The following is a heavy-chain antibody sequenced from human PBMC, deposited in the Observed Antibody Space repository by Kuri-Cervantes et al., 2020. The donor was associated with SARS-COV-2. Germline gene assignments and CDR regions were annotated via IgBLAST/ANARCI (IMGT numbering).Heavy chain of an antibody. D-gene: IGHD3-10*01. Sequence: LSLTCAASGFTFSSYAMHWVRQAPGKGLEWVAVISYDGSNKYYADSVKGRFTISRDNSKNTLYLQMNSLRAEDTAVYYCARDSHYYGSGSYYNKIDYWGQGTLVTVSS. J-gene: IGHJ4*02. V-gene: IGHV3-30-3*01. CDR3: ARDSHYYGSGSYYNKIDY. CDR1: GFTFSSYA. CDR2: ISYDGSNK.